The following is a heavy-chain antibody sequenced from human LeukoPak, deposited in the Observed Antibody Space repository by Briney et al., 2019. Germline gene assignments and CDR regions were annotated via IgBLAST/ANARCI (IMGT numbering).Heavy chain of an antibody. CDR2: INHSGST. CDR1: GGSFSGYY. CDR3: ARASGKILDY. D-gene: IGHD3-10*01. Sequence: SETLSLTCAVYGGSFSGYYWSWIRQPPGKGLEWIGEINHSGSTNYNPSLKSRVTISVDTSKNQFSLKLSSVTAAATAVYYCARASGKILDYWGQGTLVTVSS. J-gene: IGHJ4*02. V-gene: IGHV4-34*01.